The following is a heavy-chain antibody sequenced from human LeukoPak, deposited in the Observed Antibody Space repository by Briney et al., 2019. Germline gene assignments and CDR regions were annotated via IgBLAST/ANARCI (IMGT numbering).Heavy chain of an antibody. D-gene: IGHD2-15*01. V-gene: IGHV3-21*01. Sequence: TGGSLRLSCAASGFTFSSYSMNWVRQAPGKGLEWVSSISSSSSYIYYADSVKGRFTISRHNAKNSLYLQMNSLRAEDTAVYYCARDSRPYCSGGSCSLFDYWGQGTLVTVSS. CDR3: ARDSRPYCSGGSCSLFDY. CDR2: ISSSSSYI. CDR1: GFTFSSYS. J-gene: IGHJ4*02.